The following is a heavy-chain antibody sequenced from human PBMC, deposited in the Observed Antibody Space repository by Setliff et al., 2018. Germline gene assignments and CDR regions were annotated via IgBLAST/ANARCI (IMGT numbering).Heavy chain of an antibody. CDR2: VSHSGST. D-gene: IGHD2-15*01. V-gene: IGHV4-61*03. Sequence: ETLSLTCAVSRASITSTTYYWAWIRQPPGKGLEWIGYVSHSGSTDYNPSLRSRVTVSVDTSRIHFSLKLRSVTAADTAVYYCARAPGRQDYHYMELWGKGTTVTVSS. CDR3: ARAPGRQDYHYMEL. J-gene: IGHJ6*03. CDR1: RASITSTTYY.